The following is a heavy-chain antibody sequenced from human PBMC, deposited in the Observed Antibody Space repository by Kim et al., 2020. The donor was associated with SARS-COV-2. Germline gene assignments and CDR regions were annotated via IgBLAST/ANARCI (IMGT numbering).Heavy chain of an antibody. D-gene: IGHD6-13*01. V-gene: IGHV3-33*06. CDR1: GFTFSSYG. J-gene: IGHJ6*02. CDR3: AKDRRYSIPYGMDV. Sequence: GGSLRLSCAASGFTFSSYGMHWVRQAPGKGLEWVAVIWYDGSNKYYADSVKGRFTISRDNSKNTLYLQMNSLRAEDTAVYYCAKDRRYSIPYGMDVWGQGTTVTVSS. CDR2: IWYDGSNK.